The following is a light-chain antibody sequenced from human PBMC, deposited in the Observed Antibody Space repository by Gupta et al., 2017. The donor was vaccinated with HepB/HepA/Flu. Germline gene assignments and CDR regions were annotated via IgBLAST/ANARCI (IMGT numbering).Light chain of an antibody. CDR2: LGS. V-gene: IGKV2-28*01. J-gene: IGKJ1*01. CDR3: MQALQTWT. CDR1: QSLLHSNGYNY. Sequence: DIAMTQSPLSLPVTPGEPASISCRSSQSLLHSNGYNYLDWYLQKPGQSPQLLIYLGSNRASGVPDRFSRSGSGTDFTLKISRVEAEDVGVYYCMQALQTWTFGQGTKVEIK.